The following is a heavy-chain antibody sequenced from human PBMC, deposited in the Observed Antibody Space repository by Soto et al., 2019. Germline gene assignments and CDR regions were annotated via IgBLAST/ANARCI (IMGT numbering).Heavy chain of an antibody. D-gene: IGHD7-27*01. CDR1: GFSFSSAA. CDR3: TRKLGQTGVHYYGMDV. V-gene: IGHV3-15*01. CDR2: IKTNTEGGTL. Sequence: GRSLRLSCAASGFSFSSAAMTWVRQAAGKGLEWVGRIKTNTEGGTLDYGAPVKRRFTISRDDSKNGLYLQRNSQTSQYTGVYYCTRKLGQTGVHYYGMDVWGQGTRVTVSS. J-gene: IGHJ6*02.